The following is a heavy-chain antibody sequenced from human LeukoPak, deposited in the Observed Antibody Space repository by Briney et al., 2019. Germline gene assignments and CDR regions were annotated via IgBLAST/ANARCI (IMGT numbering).Heavy chain of an antibody. J-gene: IGHJ4*02. CDR3: ARGSTSNSIDY. CDR1: GFTFSRFG. D-gene: IGHD4-11*01. V-gene: IGHV3-48*01. Sequence: GGSLRLSCAASGFTFSRFGMNCVRQAPGKGLEWVSYISSHSSTIYYAGSVKGRFTISRDDAKNSLYLQMNSLRADDTAVYYCARGSTSNSIDYWGQGTLVTVSS. CDR2: ISSHSSTI.